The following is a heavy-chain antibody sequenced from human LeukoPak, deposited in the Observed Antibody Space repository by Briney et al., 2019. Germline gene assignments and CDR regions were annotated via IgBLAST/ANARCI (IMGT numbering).Heavy chain of an antibody. V-gene: IGHV3-21*01. CDR2: ISSSSSYI. CDR3: ARDAGVGSYLY. CDR1: GFTFSSYS. Sequence: GGSLRLSCAASGFTFSSYSMNWVRQAPGKGLEWVSSISSSSSYIYYADSVKGRFTISRDNAKNSLYLQMNSQSAEDTAVYYCARDAGVGSYLYWGQGTLVTVSS. D-gene: IGHD1-26*01. J-gene: IGHJ4*02.